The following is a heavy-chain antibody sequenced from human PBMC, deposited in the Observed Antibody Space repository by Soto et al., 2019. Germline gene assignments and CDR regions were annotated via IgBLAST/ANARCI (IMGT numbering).Heavy chain of an antibody. Sequence: SVKVSCKASGGTFSTYAISWVRQAPGQGLAWMGGIIPIFGTTKYAQKFQGRVTITADESTSTAYMELSSLRSEDTAVYYCARDRWDIVVVPAARPYYYGMDVWGQGTRVTVSS. CDR1: GGTFSTYA. CDR2: IIPIFGTT. J-gene: IGHJ6*02. V-gene: IGHV1-69*13. CDR3: ARDRWDIVVVPAARPYYYGMDV. D-gene: IGHD2-2*01.